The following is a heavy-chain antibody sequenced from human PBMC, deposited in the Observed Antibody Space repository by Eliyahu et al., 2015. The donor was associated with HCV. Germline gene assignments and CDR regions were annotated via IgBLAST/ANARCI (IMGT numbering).Heavy chain of an antibody. CDR1: GFPFSPFG. Sequence: QVQLVESGGGVVQPGRSLRLSCVGSGFPFSPFGIPWVRQTPGKGLEVVAVIVYDGSRKYYSDSVKGRFILSRDNSQNTVYLQMSSLRAEDTGVYYCARDLSTAVTAPPLNYWGQGTLLTVSS. D-gene: IGHD4-17*01. CDR3: ARDLSTAVTAPPLNY. V-gene: IGHV3-33*05. CDR2: IVYDGSRK. J-gene: IGHJ1*01.